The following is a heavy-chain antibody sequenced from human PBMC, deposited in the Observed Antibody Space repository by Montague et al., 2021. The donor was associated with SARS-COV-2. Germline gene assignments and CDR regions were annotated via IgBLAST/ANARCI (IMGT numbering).Heavy chain of an antibody. CDR3: ASDSGIEIQDYYYSMDV. D-gene: IGHD5-24*01. CDR1: GFTFSSYE. Sequence: SLRLSCAASGFTFSSYEMNWVRQAPGKGLEWVSYTSSSGSTIYXXXPXXXRFXISRDNAKNSLYLQMNSLRAEDTAIYYCASDSGIEIQDYYYSMDVWGQGTTVTVSS. V-gene: IGHV3-48*03. CDR2: TSSSGSTI. J-gene: IGHJ6*02.